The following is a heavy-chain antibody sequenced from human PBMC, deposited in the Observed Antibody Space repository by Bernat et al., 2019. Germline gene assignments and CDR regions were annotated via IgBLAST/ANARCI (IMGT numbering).Heavy chain of an antibody. V-gene: IGHV3-21*01. CDR1: GFTFSSYS. D-gene: IGHD4-17*01. CDR3: ASRSRPRDGDYVGRYYGMDV. J-gene: IGHJ6*02. CDR2: ISSSSSYI. Sequence: EVQLVESGGGLVKPGGSLRLSCAASGFTFSSYSMNWVRQAPGKGLEWVSSISSSSSYIYYADSVKGRFTISRDNAKNSLYLQMNSLRAEDTAVYYCASRSRPRDGDYVGRYYGMDVWGQGTTVTVSS.